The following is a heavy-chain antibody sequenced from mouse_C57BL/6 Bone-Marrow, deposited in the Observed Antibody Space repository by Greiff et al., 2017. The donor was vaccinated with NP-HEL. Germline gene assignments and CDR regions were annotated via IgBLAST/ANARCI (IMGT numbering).Heavy chain of an antibody. J-gene: IGHJ4*01. CDR3: ARTTTVVAPYAMDY. CDR1: GYAFTNYL. CDR2: INPGSGGT. Sequence: VQLQQSGAELVRPGTSVKVSCKASGYAFTNYLIEWVKQRPGQGLEWIGVINPGSGGTKYNEKFKGKATLTADKSSSTAYMQLSSLTSEDSAVYFCARTTTVVAPYAMDYWGQGTSVTVSS. D-gene: IGHD1-1*01. V-gene: IGHV1-54*01.